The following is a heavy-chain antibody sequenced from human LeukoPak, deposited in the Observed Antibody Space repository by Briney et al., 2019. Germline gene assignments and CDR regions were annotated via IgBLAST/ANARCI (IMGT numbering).Heavy chain of an antibody. CDR3: ATVFDF. Sequence: GGSLRLSCTTSKFTISNSWMHWVRQVPGKGLAWVSGINHDGSSTFYTGSVKGRFTTSRDSARNTLYLEMDSLRAEDTAVYYCATVFDFWGQGTLVTVSS. CDR2: INHDGSST. V-gene: IGHV3-74*01. J-gene: IGHJ4*02. CDR1: KFTISNSW.